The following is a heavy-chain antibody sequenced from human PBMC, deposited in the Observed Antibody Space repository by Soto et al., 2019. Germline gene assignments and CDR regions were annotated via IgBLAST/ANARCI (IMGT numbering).Heavy chain of an antibody. CDR2: IYYSGST. Sequence: SETLSLTCTVSGGSTSSYYWSWIRQPPGKGLEWIGYIYYSGSTNYNPSLKSRVTISVDTSKNQFSLKLSSVTAADTAVYYCARGYSGYDSSDYYYYYYMDVWGKGTTVTVSS. V-gene: IGHV4-59*01. CDR1: GGSTSSYY. D-gene: IGHD5-12*01. CDR3: ARGYSGYDSSDYYYYYYMDV. J-gene: IGHJ6*03.